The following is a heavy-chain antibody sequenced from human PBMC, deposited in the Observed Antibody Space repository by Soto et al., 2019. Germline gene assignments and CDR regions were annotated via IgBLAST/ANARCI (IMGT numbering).Heavy chain of an antibody. V-gene: IGHV4-59*01. D-gene: IGHD2-2*01. CDR3: AKDPGCSSTSCYVLYYYMDV. J-gene: IGHJ6*03. CDR1: GGSISSYY. CDR2: IYYSGST. Sequence: PSETLSLTCTVSGGSISSYYWSWIRQPPGKGLEWIGYIYYSGSTNYNPSLKSRVTISVDTSKNQFSLKLSSVTAADTAVYYCAKDPGCSSTSCYVLYYYMDVWGKGTTVTVSS.